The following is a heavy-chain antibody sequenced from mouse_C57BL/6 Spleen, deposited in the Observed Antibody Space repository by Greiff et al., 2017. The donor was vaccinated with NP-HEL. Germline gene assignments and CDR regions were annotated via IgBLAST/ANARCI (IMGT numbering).Heavy chain of an antibody. D-gene: IGHD2-14*01. Sequence: QVQLQQSGAELVKPGASVKLSCKASGYTFTEYTIHWVKQRSGQGLEWIGWFYPGSGSIKYNEKFKVKATLTADKSSSTVYLELSRLTSEDSAVYFCARHEDYPLGTYYFDYWGKGTTLTVSS. CDR3: ARHEDYPLGTYYFDY. V-gene: IGHV1-62-2*01. CDR2: FYPGSGSI. CDR1: GYTFTEYT. J-gene: IGHJ2*01.